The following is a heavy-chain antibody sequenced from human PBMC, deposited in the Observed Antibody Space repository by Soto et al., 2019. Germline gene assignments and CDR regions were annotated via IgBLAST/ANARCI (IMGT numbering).Heavy chain of an antibody. CDR3: ARDSASYSSSSGSYWYLDL. Sequence: EVQLVESGGGLAQPGGSLRLSCAASGFTFSSYGMNWVRQAPGKGLAWVSYISTGSASIYYADSVKGRFTISRDNAKNSLFLQMNSLRDGDTAVYYCARDSASYSSSSGSYWYLDLWGRGTLVTVSS. D-gene: IGHD6-6*01. CDR1: GFTFSSYG. CDR2: ISTGSASI. V-gene: IGHV3-48*02. J-gene: IGHJ2*01.